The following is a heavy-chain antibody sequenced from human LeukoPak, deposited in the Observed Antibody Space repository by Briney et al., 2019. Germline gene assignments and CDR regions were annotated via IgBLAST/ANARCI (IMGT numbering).Heavy chain of an antibody. J-gene: IGHJ4*02. Sequence: PGGSLRLSCAASGFTFSSYSMNWVRQAPGKGLEWVSAISGSGGSTYYADSVKGRFTISRDNSKNTLYLQMNSLRAEDTAVYYCAKVISSSWYIWDYWGQGTLVTVSS. CDR2: ISGSGGST. D-gene: IGHD6-13*01. CDR3: AKVISSSWYIWDY. V-gene: IGHV3-23*01. CDR1: GFTFSSYS.